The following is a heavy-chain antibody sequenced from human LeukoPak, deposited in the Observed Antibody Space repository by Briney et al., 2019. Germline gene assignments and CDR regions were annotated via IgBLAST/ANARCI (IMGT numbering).Heavy chain of an antibody. CDR2: ISSSSSYI. D-gene: IGHD3-22*01. J-gene: IGHJ4*02. CDR1: GFTFSSYS. CDR3: ARGLRIFLPGYYGIDY. Sequence: AGGSLRLSCAASGFTFSSYSMNWVRQAPGKGLEWVSSISSSSSYIYYADSVKGRFTISRDNAKNSLYLQMNSLRAEDTAVYYCARGLRIFLPGYYGIDYWGQGTLDTVSS. V-gene: IGHV3-21*01.